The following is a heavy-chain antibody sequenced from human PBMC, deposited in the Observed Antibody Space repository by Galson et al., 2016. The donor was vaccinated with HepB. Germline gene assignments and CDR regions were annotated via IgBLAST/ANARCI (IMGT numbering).Heavy chain of an antibody. Sequence: SVKVSCKASGYIFTTYGISWVRQAPGQGLEWMGRINVHNGNTNYAQNLQGRVTMTTHTPTRTAYMELRSLRSDDTAVYYCARDLGAVAGTVAGPFENWGQGTLVTGSP. CDR1: GYIFTTYG. V-gene: IGHV1-18*01. CDR3: ARDLGAVAGTVAGPFEN. CDR2: INVHNGNT. J-gene: IGHJ4*02. D-gene: IGHD6-19*01.